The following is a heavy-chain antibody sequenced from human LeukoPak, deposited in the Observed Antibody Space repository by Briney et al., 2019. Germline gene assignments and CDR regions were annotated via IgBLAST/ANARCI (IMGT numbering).Heavy chain of an antibody. CDR1: GYTFTGYY. CDR3: ARALPYSSSIDY. D-gene: IGHD6-13*01. V-gene: IGHV1-2*02. CDR2: INPNSGGT. J-gene: IGHJ4*02. Sequence: GASAKVSCKASGYTFTGYYMHWVRQAPGQGLEWMGWINPNSGGTNYAQKFQGRVTMTRDTSVSTAYMELSRLRSDDTAVYCCARALPYSSSIDYWGQGTLVTVSS.